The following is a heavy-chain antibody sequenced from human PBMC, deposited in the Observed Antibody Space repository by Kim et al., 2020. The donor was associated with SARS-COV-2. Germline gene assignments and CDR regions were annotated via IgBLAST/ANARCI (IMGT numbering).Heavy chain of an antibody. V-gene: IGHV3-49*04. CDR3: TRDQVVPAAEDYYYYGMDV. CDR2: IRSKAYGGTT. J-gene: IGHJ6*02. D-gene: IGHD2-2*01. CDR1: GFTFGDYA. Sequence: GGSLRLSCTASGFTFGDYAMSWVRQAPGKGLEWVGFIRSKAYGGTTEYAASVKGRFTISRDDSKSIAYLQMNSLKTEDTAVYYCTRDQVVPAAEDYYYYGMDVWGQGTTVTVSS.